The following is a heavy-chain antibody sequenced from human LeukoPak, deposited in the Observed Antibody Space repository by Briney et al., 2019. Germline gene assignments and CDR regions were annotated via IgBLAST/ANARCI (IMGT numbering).Heavy chain of an antibody. CDR1: GFTFDDYA. J-gene: IGHJ3*02. CDR2: ISWNSGSI. D-gene: IGHD6-13*01. V-gene: IGHV3-9*01. Sequence: SLRLSCAASGFTFDDYAMHWVRQAPGKGLEWVSGISWNSGSIGYADSVKGRFTISRDNAINSLYLLLNSLRAEDTAVYYCARASRGIADAFDIWGQGTMVTVSS. CDR3: ARASRGIADAFDI.